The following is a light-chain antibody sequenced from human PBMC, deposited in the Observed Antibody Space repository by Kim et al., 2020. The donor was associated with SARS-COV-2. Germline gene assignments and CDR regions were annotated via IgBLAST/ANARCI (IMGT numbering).Light chain of an antibody. CDR2: GNN. V-gene: IGLV1-40*01. J-gene: IGLJ1*01. Sequence: QGVTICCTGSISNIGAGYDVHWYQQLPATAPKLLIYGNNNRPSGVPDRFSGSKSDTSASLAITGLQAEDEADYYCQSYDNSLSGYVFGSGTKVTVL. CDR1: ISNIGAGYD. CDR3: QSYDNSLSGYV.